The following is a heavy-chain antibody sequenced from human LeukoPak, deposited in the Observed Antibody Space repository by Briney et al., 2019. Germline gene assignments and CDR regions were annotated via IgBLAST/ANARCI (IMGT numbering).Heavy chain of an antibody. V-gene: IGHV3-20*04. CDR3: ARRSKVMGYFDY. J-gene: IGHJ4*02. D-gene: IGHD2-8*01. CDR2: INWNGGST. CDR1: GLTFDDYG. Sequence: GGPRKSXCEASGLTFDDYGMSGVRKAPGREWKWVPGINWNGGSTGYADSVKGRFTISRDNAKNSLYLQMNSLRAEDTALYYCARRSKVMGYFDYWGQGTLVTVSS.